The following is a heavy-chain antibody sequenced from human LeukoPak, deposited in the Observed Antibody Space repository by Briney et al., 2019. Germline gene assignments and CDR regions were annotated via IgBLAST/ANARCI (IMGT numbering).Heavy chain of an antibody. Sequence: GGSLRLSCAASGFTFSSYAMSWVRQAPGKGLEWVSAISGSSGNTYYADSVKGRFTISRDSSKHTLYLQMNNLRAEDTALYYCAKDFDSYYDSTGYGASFSYWGQGTLVTVSS. CDR2: ISGSSGNT. V-gene: IGHV3-23*01. J-gene: IGHJ4*02. CDR1: GFTFSSYA. CDR3: AKDFDSYYDSTGYGASFSY. D-gene: IGHD3-22*01.